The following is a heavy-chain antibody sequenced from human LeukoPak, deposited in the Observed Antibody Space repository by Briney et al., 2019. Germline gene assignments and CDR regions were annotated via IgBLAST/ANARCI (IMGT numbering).Heavy chain of an antibody. V-gene: IGHV4-34*01. CDR1: GGSFSGYY. CDR2: INHSGST. CDR3: ARRGLRGVIQN. J-gene: IGHJ4*02. D-gene: IGHD3-10*01. Sequence: SETLSLTCDVYGGSFSGYYWSWIRQPPEKGLEWIGEINHSGSTNYNPSLKSRVTISVDTSKNQFSLKLSSVTAADTAVYYCARRGLRGVIQNWGQGTLVTVSS.